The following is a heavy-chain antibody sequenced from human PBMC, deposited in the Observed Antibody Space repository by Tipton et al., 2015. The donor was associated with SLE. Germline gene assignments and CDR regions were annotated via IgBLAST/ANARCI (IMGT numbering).Heavy chain of an antibody. D-gene: IGHD2-21*01. V-gene: IGHV3-33*08. CDR1: GFTFSSYG. J-gene: IGHJ4*02. CDR3: ASSILWWQVDY. Sequence: RSLRLSCAASGFTFSSYGMHWVRQAPGKGLEWVAVIWYDGSNKYYADSVKGRFTISRDNSKNTLYLQMNSLRAEDTAVYYCASSILWWQVDYWGQGTLVTVSS. CDR2: IWYDGSNK.